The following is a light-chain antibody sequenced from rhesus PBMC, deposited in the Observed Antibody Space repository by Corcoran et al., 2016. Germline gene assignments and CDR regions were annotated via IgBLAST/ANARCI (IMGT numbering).Light chain of an antibody. CDR3: QQYNSDPYS. V-gene: IGKV1-37*01. Sequence: DIQMTQSPSSLSASVGDRVTITCRASQGISSYLAWYQQKPGKAPKPLIYYASKLESGVPSRFSGSGSGTAFTLTISRLQPEDFATYYCQQYNSDPYSFGQGTKVEIK. CDR2: YAS. J-gene: IGKJ2*01. CDR1: QGISSY.